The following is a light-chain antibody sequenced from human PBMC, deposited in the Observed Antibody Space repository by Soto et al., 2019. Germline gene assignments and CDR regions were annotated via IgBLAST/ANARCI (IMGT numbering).Light chain of an antibody. CDR3: CSYAGSYTLL. J-gene: IGLJ2*01. CDR1: SSDVGSYNY. V-gene: IGLV2-11*01. Sequence: QSALTQPRSVSGSPGQSVTISCTGTSSDVGSYNYVSWYQQHPGKAPKLMIYDVNERPSGVPDRFSGSKSGSTASLTISGLQAEDEADYYCCSYAGSYTLLFGGGTKVTVL. CDR2: DVN.